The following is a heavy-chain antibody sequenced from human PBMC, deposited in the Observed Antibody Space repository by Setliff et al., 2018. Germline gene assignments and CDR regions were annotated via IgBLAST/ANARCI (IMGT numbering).Heavy chain of an antibody. Sequence: PSETLSLTCAISGYSINSGYYWGWVRQPPGKGLEWIGSIYFTGNTYYNPYLKSRVTVSVDTSRNQFSLTLNSVTAGDTAVYYCARVKVDTAWGDGFDVWGQGTLVTVSS. CDR2: IYFTGNT. J-gene: IGHJ3*01. CDR1: GYSINSGYY. CDR3: ARVKVDTAWGDGFDV. V-gene: IGHV4-38-2*01. D-gene: IGHD5-18*01.